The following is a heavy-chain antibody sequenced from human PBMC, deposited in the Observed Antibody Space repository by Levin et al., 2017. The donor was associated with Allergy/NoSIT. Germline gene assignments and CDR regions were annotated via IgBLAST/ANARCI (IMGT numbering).Heavy chain of an antibody. D-gene: IGHD3-10*01. CDR3: ARSGVIRLLLQH. CDR1: GFTVSSNY. V-gene: IGHV3-66*02. J-gene: IGHJ1*01. CDR2: IYSGGST. Sequence: GGSLRLSCAASGFTVSSNYMTWVRQAPGKGLEWVSVIYSGGSTCYADSVKGRFTISRDNSKNTLYLQMNSLRAEDTAVYYCARSGVIRLLLQHWGQGTLVTVSS.